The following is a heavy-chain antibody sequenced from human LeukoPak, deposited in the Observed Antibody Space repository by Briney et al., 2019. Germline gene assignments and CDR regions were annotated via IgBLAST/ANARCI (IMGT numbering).Heavy chain of an antibody. CDR3: AKDMGSSWYHYYMDV. J-gene: IGHJ6*03. CDR1: GFTLDDYA. V-gene: IGHV3-9*01. D-gene: IGHD6-13*01. CDR2: ISWNSGSI. Sequence: PGGSLRLSCAASGFTLDDYAMHWVRQAPGKGLEWVSGISWNSGSIGYADSVKGRFTISRDNAKNSLYLQMNSLRAEDTALYCCAKDMGSSWYHYYMDVWSKGTTVTISS.